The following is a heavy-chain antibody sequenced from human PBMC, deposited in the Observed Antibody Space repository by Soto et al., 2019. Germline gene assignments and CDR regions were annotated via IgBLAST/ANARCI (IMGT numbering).Heavy chain of an antibody. Sequence: QVQLQESGPGLVKPSQTLSLTCSVSGGSISRDGYYWSWIRQHPGRGLEWIGFIFYSGSTDYNPSLKSRVTISFDRSRNQFSLELRSLTDADTGVYFSAAQPSYGDPMNYWGQGTLVTVSS. CDR2: IFYSGST. D-gene: IGHD4-17*01. J-gene: IGHJ4*02. CDR1: GGSISRDGYY. V-gene: IGHV4-31*03. CDR3: AAQPSYGDPMNY.